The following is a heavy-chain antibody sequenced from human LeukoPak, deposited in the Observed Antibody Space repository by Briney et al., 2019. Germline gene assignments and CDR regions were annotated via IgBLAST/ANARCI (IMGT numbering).Heavy chain of an antibody. CDR3: ASPFPGIAVAGTSDY. J-gene: IGHJ4*02. V-gene: IGHV4-59*08. CDR1: GGSISSYY. CDR2: IYYSGST. D-gene: IGHD6-19*01. Sequence: TSETLSLTCTVSGGSISSYYWSWIRQPPGKGLEWIGYIYYSGSTNYNPSLKSRVTISVDTSKNQFSLKLSSVTAADTAVYYCASPFPGIAVAGTSDYWGQGTLVTVSS.